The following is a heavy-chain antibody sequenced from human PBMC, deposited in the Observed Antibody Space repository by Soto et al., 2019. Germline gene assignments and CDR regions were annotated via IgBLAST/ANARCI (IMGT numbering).Heavy chain of an antibody. Sequence: GRSLRLSCAASGFTCSNYGMHWVRQAPGKWREWVAIIWHDGNNKYFADSVRGRFIISRDDSKNRLYLQMNSLRAEDTAVYYCASDLVGASDSYGLDVWVQGTPVTDSS. V-gene: IGHV3-33*01. J-gene: IGHJ6*02. CDR3: ASDLVGASDSYGLDV. CDR2: IWHDGNNK. D-gene: IGHD1-26*01. CDR1: GFTCSNYG.